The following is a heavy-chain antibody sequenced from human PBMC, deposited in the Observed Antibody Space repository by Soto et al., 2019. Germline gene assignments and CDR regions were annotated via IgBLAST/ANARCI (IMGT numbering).Heavy chain of an antibody. D-gene: IGHD4-17*01. V-gene: IGHV3-21*01. CDR3: ARDRKYGDYRNIGAFDI. CDR1: GFTFSSYS. Sequence: GGSLRLSCAASGFTFSSYSMNWVRQAPGKGLEWVSSISSSSSYIYYADSVKGRFTISRDNAKNSLYLQMNSLRAEDTAVYYCARDRKYGDYRNIGAFDIWGQGTMVTVSS. J-gene: IGHJ3*02. CDR2: ISSSSSYI.